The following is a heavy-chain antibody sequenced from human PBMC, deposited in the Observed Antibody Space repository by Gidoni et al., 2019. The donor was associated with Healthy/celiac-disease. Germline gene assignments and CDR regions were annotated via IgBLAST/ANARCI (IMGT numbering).Heavy chain of an antibody. D-gene: IGHD3-16*02. Sequence: EVQLLESGGGLVQPGGSLRLSCAASGFTFSSYAISCVRQAPGKGLELVSAISGSGGSTYYADSVKVRFTISRDNSKNTLYLQMNSLRAEDTAVYYCAKEYPLITFGGVIVGRDAFDIWGQGTMVTVSS. CDR1: GFTFSSYA. J-gene: IGHJ3*02. V-gene: IGHV3-23*01. CDR3: AKEYPLITFGGVIVGRDAFDI. CDR2: ISGSGGST.